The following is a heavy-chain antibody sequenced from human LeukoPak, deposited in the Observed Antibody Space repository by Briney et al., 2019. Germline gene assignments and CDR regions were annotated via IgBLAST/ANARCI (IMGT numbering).Heavy chain of an antibody. CDR3: ARGLERYFDY. Sequence: SQTPSLTCTVSGGSISSGGYYWSWIRQPPGKGLEWIGYIYHSGSTYYNPSLKSRVTISVDRSKNQFSLKLSSVTAADTAVYYCARGLERYFDYWGQGTLVTVSS. V-gene: IGHV4-30-2*01. CDR1: GGSISSGGYY. D-gene: IGHD1-1*01. J-gene: IGHJ4*02. CDR2: IYHSGST.